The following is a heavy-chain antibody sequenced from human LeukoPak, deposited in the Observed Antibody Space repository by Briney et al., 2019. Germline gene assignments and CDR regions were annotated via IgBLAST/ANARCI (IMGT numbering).Heavy chain of an antibody. Sequence: ASVKVSCKASGYTFTGYYMHWVRQAPGQGLEWMGWINPNSGGTNYAQKFQGRVTMTRDTSISTAYMELSRLRSDDTAVYYCAREPLRYYYDSSGYPDYWGQGTLVTVSS. CDR1: GYTFTGYY. CDR3: AREPLRYYYDSSGYPDY. J-gene: IGHJ4*02. D-gene: IGHD3-22*01. CDR2: INPNSGGT. V-gene: IGHV1-2*02.